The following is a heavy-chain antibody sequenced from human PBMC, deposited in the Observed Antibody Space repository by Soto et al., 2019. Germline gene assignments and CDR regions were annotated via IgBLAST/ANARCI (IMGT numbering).Heavy chain of an antibody. Sequence: GGSLRLSCAASGFTFSSYSMNWVRQAPGKGLEWVSYISSSSSTIYYADSVKGRFTISRDNAKNSLYLQMNSLRAEDTAVYYCARVYGSGRYYNSTNYYYSYMDVWGKGTTVTVSS. CDR3: ARVYGSGRYYNSTNYYYSYMDV. V-gene: IGHV3-48*01. D-gene: IGHD3-10*01. J-gene: IGHJ6*03. CDR2: ISSSSSTI. CDR1: GFTFSSYS.